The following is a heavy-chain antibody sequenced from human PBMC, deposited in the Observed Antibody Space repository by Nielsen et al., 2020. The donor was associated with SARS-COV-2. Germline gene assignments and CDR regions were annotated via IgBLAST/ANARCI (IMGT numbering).Heavy chain of an antibody. CDR1: GYRFSTYG. Sequence: ASVKVSCKASGYRFSTYGFSWVRQAPGQGLEWMGWISAYNGNTDYAQKTQGRLTLTTDTSTNTAYMELRSLTFDDTAVYYCARERVSYSSSSSMIYWGQGTLVTVSS. CDR3: ARERVSYSSSSSMIY. V-gene: IGHV1-18*01. J-gene: IGHJ4*02. CDR2: ISAYNGNT. D-gene: IGHD6-6*01.